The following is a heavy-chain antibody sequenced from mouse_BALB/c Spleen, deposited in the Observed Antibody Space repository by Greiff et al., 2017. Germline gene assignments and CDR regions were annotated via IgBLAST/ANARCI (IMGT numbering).Heavy chain of an antibody. CDR1: GFAFSSYY. Sequence: DVLLVESGGGLVKPGGSLKLSCAASGFAFSSYYMSWVRQTPEKRLEWVATISNGGSYTYYPDSVKGRFTISRDNAKNNLYLQMSSLKSEDTAMYYCARDSTSDAFDYWGQGTSVTVSA. J-gene: IGHJ4*01. V-gene: IGHV5-4*02. CDR2: ISNGGSYT. D-gene: IGHD2-1*01. CDR3: ARDSTSDAFDY.